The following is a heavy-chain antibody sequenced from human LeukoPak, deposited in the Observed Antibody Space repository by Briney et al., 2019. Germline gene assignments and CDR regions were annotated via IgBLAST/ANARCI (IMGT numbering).Heavy chain of an antibody. V-gene: IGHV1-18*01. J-gene: IGHJ4*02. CDR1: GYTFTSYG. D-gene: IGHD3-3*01. CDR2: ISAYNGNT. CDR3: ARGQGYDFWSGGYFDY. Sequence: GASVKVSCKASGYTFTSYGISWVRQAPGQGLEWMGWISAYNGNTNYAQKLQGRVTVTTDTSTSTAYMELRSLRSDDTAVYYCARGQGYDFWSGGYFDYWGQRTLVTVSS.